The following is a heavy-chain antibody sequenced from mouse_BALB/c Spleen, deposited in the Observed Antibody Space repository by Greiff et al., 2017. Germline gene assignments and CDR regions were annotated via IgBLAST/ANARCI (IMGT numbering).Heavy chain of an antibody. D-gene: IGHD1-1*01. Sequence: VQLQQSGAELVRSGASVKLSCTASGFNIKDYYMHWVKQRPEQGLEWIGWIDPENGDTEYAPKFQGKATMTADTSSNTAYLQLSSLTSEDTAVYYCARGGYGSRGAMDYWGQGTSVTVSS. V-gene: IGHV14-4*02. J-gene: IGHJ4*01. CDR3: ARGGYGSRGAMDY. CDR2: IDPENGDT. CDR1: GFNIKDYY.